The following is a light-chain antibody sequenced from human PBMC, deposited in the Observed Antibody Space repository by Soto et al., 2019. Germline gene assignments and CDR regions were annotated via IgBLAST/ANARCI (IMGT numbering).Light chain of an antibody. CDR3: TSYTSTSTLV. J-gene: IGLJ1*01. Sequence: QSALTQPASVSGSPGQSITISCTRTSSDIGGFNYVSWFQQYPGKAPKLMIYEVTNRPSGISNRFSGSRSGNTASLTISGLQAEDEADYYCTSYTSTSTLVFGSGTKLTVL. CDR2: EVT. CDR1: SSDIGGFNY. V-gene: IGLV2-14*01.